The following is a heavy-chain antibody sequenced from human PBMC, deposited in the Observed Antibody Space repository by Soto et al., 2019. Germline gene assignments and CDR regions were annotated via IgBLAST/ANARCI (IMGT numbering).Heavy chain of an antibody. CDR1: GGSFSGYY. Sequence: QVQLQQWGAGLLKPSETLSLTCAVYGGSFSGYYWSWIRQPPGKGLEWIGEINHSGSTNYNPPLQSRVTISVDTSKNQFSLKLSSVTAAATAVYYCARGFRYCSGGSCYSGDFDYWGQGTLVTVSS. CDR2: INHSGST. D-gene: IGHD2-15*01. V-gene: IGHV4-34*01. CDR3: ARGFRYCSGGSCYSGDFDY. J-gene: IGHJ4*02.